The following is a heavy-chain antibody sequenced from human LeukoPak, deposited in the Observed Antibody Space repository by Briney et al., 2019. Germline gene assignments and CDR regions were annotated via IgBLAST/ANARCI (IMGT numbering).Heavy chain of an antibody. CDR1: GFTFSNYA. CDR3: ARSKYSSSWSNYWYFDL. D-gene: IGHD6-13*01. J-gene: IGHJ2*01. Sequence: GRSLRLSCAASGFTFSNYAMHWVRQAPGKGLEWVAVISYDGSNKYYADSVKGRFTISRDNSKNTLYLQMNSLKAEDTAVYYCARSKYSSSWSNYWYFDLWGRGTLVTVSS. CDR2: ISYDGSNK. V-gene: IGHV3-30-3*01.